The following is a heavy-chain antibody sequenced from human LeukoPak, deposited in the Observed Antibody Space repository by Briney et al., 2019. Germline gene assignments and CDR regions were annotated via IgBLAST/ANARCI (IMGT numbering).Heavy chain of an antibody. D-gene: IGHD2/OR15-2a*01. CDR2: SRNKANSYST. CDR1: GFIFSDHY. CDR3: ARGFYSFDI. Sequence: GGSLRLSCAASGFIFSDHYMDWVRQAPGKGLEWVARSRNKANSYSTVYAASVQGRFTISRDESKNSLYLQMNSLITEDTAVYFCARGFYSFDIWGQGTMVTVSS. J-gene: IGHJ3*02. V-gene: IGHV3-72*01.